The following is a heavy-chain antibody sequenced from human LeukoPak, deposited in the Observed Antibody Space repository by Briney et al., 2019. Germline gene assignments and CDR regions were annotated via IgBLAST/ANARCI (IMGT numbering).Heavy chain of an antibody. J-gene: IGHJ6*04. CDR2: VVYGETTT. CDR3: AELGITMIGGV. D-gene: IGHD3-10*02. V-gene: IGHV3-23*01. CDR1: GFIFSNYV. Sequence: PGGSLRLSCAGSGFIFSNYVLSWVRQAPGKGLEWVSSVVYGETTTYYTSSVKGRFIISRDNSKSTLYLQMDSLRAEDTAVYYCAELGITMIGGVWGKGTTVTISS.